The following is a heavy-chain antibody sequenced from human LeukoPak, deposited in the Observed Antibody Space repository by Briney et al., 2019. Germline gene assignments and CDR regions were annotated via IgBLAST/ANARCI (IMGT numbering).Heavy chain of an antibody. CDR2: ISSSGSTI. D-gene: IGHD2-2*01. V-gene: IGHV3-48*01. J-gene: IGHJ4*02. CDR1: GFIFSSYS. CDR3: AVLTYQVLYYYFDY. Sequence: GGSLRLSCAASGFIFSSYSMNWVRQAPGKGLEWVSYISSSGSTIYYADSVKGRFTISRDNAKNSLYLQMNSLRAEDTAVYYCAVLTYQVLYYYFDYWGQGPLVTVSS.